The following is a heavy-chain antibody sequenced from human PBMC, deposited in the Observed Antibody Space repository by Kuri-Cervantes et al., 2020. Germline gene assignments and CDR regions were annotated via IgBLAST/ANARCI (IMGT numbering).Heavy chain of an antibody. CDR1: GFTVSSNY. V-gene: IGHV3-20*01. J-gene: IGHJ4*02. D-gene: IGHD3-22*01. CDR2: INWNGGST. CDR3: ARVMDYYDSSGYQNYYFDY. Sequence: GGSLRLSCAASGFTVSSNYMSWVRQAPGKGLEWVSGINWNGGSTGYADSVKGRFTISRDNAKNSLYLQMNSLRAEDTALYHCARVMDYYDSSGYQNYYFDYWGQGTLVTVSS.